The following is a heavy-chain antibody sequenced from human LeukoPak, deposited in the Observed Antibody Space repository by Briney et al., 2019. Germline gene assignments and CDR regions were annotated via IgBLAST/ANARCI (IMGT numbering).Heavy chain of an antibody. Sequence: RPSVKVSSKASGYTSPIYGISWVRQAPGQGLEWMGWISAYNGNTNYAQKLQGRVTMTTDTSTSTAYMELRSLRSDDTAVYYCARGKVTTGSWFDPWGQGTLVTVSS. CDR3: ARGKVTTGSWFDP. V-gene: IGHV1-18*01. CDR1: GYTSPIYG. J-gene: IGHJ5*02. D-gene: IGHD4-17*01. CDR2: ISAYNGNT.